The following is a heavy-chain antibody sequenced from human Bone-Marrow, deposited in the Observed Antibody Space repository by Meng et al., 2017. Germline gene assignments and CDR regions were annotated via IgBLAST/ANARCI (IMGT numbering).Heavy chain of an antibody. Sequence: GGSLRLSCAASGLTFSSYAMSWVRQAPGKGLEWVSAISGSGGSTYYADSVKGRFTISRDNSKNTLYLQMNSLRAEDTAVYYCAKQSGILTGYYSDYYYYGMDVWGQGTMVTVSS. CDR1: GLTFSSYA. CDR2: ISGSGGST. V-gene: IGHV3-23*01. CDR3: AKQSGILTGYYSDYYYYGMDV. D-gene: IGHD3-9*01. J-gene: IGHJ6*02.